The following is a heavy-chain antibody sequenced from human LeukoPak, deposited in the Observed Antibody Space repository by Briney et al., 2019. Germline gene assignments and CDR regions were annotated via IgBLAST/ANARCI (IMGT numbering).Heavy chain of an antibody. D-gene: IGHD3-16*01. CDR2: ISGSGDNT. V-gene: IGHV3-21*01. CDR3: ARDLGGGWFDP. J-gene: IGHJ5*02. CDR1: GFTFSTYG. Sequence: GSLRLSCAASGFTFSTYGMTWVRQAPGKGLEWVSGISGSGDNTWYADSVKGRFTISRDNAKNSLYLQMNSLRAEDTAVYYCARDLGGGWFDPWGQGTLVTVSS.